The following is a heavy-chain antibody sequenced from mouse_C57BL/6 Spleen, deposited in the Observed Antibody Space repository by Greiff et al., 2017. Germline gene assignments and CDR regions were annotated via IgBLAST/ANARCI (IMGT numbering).Heavy chain of an antibody. J-gene: IGHJ4*01. D-gene: IGHD2-4*01. Sequence: EVQLVESGGGLVKPGGSLKLSCAASGFTFSSYAMSWVRQTPEKRLEWVATISDGGSYTYYPDNVKGRFTISRDNAKNNLYLQMSHLKSEDTAMYYCARDEYYEDAMDYWGQGTSVTVSS. CDR2: ISDGGSYT. CDR1: GFTFSSYA. CDR3: ARDEYYEDAMDY. V-gene: IGHV5-4*01.